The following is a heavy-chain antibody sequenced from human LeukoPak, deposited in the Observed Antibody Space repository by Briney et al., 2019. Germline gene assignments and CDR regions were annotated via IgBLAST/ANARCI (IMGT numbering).Heavy chain of an antibody. J-gene: IGHJ4*02. CDR2: INPNVGDT. V-gene: IGHV1-2*02. Sequence: ASVKVSCKASGYTFTDYYMHWVRQAPGQGFEWMGWINPNVGDTNYAQKFQGRVTMTRDTSISTAHMEVSRLRSDDTAVYYCARANFLYCSSTTCLFDYWGQGTLVTVSS. D-gene: IGHD2-2*01. CDR3: ARANFLYCSSTTCLFDY. CDR1: GYTFTDYY.